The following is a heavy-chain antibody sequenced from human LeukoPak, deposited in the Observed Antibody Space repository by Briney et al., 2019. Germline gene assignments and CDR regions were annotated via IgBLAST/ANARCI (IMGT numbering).Heavy chain of an antibody. CDR2: IYYSGST. CDR1: GGSISSGSYY. Sequence: SETLFLTCTVSGGSISSGSYYWAWIRQPPGKGLQWIGSIYYSGSTYYNPSLKSRVTISVDTSKSQFSLRLSSVTAADSAVYYCARQGRGIQLQTYFDYWGQGTLVTVSS. D-gene: IGHD5-24*01. J-gene: IGHJ4*02. CDR3: ARQGRGIQLQTYFDY. V-gene: IGHV4-39*01.